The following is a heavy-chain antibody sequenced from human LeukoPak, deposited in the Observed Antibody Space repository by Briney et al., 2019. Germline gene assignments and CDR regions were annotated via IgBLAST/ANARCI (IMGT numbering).Heavy chain of an antibody. Sequence: PGGSLRLSCTASGITFSSYEMNWVRQAPGKGLEWIGSIYYSGSTYYNPSLKSRVTISVDTSKNQFSLKLSSVTAADTAVYYCARLARTPYNWFDPWGQGTLVTVSS. J-gene: IGHJ5*02. CDR2: IYYSGST. CDR3: ARLARTPYNWFDP. V-gene: IGHV4-39*01. D-gene: IGHD1-1*01. CDR1: GITFSSYE.